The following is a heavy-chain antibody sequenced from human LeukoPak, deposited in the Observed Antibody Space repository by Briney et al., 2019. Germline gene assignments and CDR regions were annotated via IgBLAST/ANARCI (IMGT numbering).Heavy chain of an antibody. CDR2: INPNNGGT. CDR1: GYTFTGHY. V-gene: IGHV1-2*02. Sequence: ASVKVSCKASGYTFTGHYMHWVRQAPGQGLEWMGWINPNNGGTNYAQKFQGRVTMTRDTSISTAYMELSRLRSDDTAVYYCTRGYALYSGRYIDFDYWGQGTLVTVSS. CDR3: TRGYALYSGRYIDFDY. J-gene: IGHJ4*02. D-gene: IGHD1-26*01.